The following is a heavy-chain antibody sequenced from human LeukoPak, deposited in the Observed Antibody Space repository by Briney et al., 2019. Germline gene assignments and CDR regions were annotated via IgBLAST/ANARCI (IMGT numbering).Heavy chain of an antibody. CDR1: GGSISSSSYY. D-gene: IGHD3-22*01. CDR3: ARGRHYYDTSGYYFFDY. V-gene: IGHV4-39*07. CDR2: IYYSGNT. J-gene: IGHJ4*02. Sequence: SETLSLTCTVSGGSISSSSYYWGWIRQPPGKGLEWIGSIYYSGNTYYNPSLKSRVTISVDTSKNQFSLKLSSVTAADTAVYYCARGRHYYDTSGYYFFDYWGQGTLVTVSS.